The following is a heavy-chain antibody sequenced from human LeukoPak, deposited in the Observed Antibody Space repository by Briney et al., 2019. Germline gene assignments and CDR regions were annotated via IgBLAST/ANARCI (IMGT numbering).Heavy chain of an antibody. CDR1: GFTFSSYG. CDR2: IRYDGSNK. V-gene: IGHV3-30*02. D-gene: IGHD2-15*01. J-gene: IGHJ4*02. CDR3: ARDYCSSGSCYMYYFDY. Sequence: GGSLRLSCAASGFTFSSYGMHWVRQAPGKGLEWVAFIRYDGSNKYYADSVKGRFTISRDNSKNTLYLQMSSLRAEDTAVYYCARDYCSSGSCYMYYFDYWGQGTLVTVSS.